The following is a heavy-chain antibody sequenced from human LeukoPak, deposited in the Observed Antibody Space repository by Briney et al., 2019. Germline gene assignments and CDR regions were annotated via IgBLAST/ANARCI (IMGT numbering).Heavy chain of an antibody. CDR1: GGSISSSSYH. D-gene: IGHD2-2*01. V-gene: IGHV4-39*01. J-gene: IGHJ4*02. CDR2: IYYSGNT. CDR3: PSRSRAIVVVPAAKRGSYYFVY. Sequence: SETLSLTCTVSGGSISSSSYHWGWIRQPPGKGLEWIGRIYYSGNTYYNPSLKSRVTISVNTSKNQLSLKVSSVTAADAAVYCCPSRSRAIVVVPAAKRGSYYFVYWGQGTLVTVSS.